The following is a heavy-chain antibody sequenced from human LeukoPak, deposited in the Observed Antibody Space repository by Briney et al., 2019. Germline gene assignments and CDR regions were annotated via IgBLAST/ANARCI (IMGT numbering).Heavy chain of an antibody. CDR3: ARDRDSGYDWYY. J-gene: IGHJ4*02. V-gene: IGHV4-4*07. Sequence: PSETLSLTCTVSGGSISSYYWSWIRQPAGKGLAWIGRIYTSGSTNYNPSLKSRVTMSVDTSKNQFSLKLSSVTAADTAVYYCARDRDSGYDWYYWGQGTLVTVSS. D-gene: IGHD5-12*01. CDR1: GGSISSYY. CDR2: IYTSGST.